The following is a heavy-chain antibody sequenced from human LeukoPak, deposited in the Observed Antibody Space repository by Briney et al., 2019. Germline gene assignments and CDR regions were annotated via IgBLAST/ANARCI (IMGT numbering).Heavy chain of an antibody. V-gene: IGHV3-30*02. CDR1: GFTFSSYS. CDR2: IRYDGSNK. CDR3: ARNKKGDRYTYGHDS. D-gene: IGHD5-18*01. Sequence: GGSLRLSCAASGFTFSSYSMNWVRQAPGKGLEWVAFIRYDGSNKYYADSVKGRFTISRDNSKNTLYLQMNSLRAGDTAVYYCARNKKGDRYTYGHDSWGQGTLVTVSS. J-gene: IGHJ4*02.